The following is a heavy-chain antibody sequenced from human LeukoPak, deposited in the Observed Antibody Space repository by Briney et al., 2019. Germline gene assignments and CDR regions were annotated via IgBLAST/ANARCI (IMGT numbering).Heavy chain of an antibody. V-gene: IGHV3-48*01. J-gene: IGHJ4*02. CDR3: ARDRGSYSYGSVPFDY. D-gene: IGHD5-18*01. CDR1: GFTFSSYR. CDR2: ISSGSSTT. Sequence: GGSLRLSCAASGFTFSSYRMNWVRQAPGKGLEWVSYISSGSSTTYYADSVKGRFTISRDNAKNSLYLQMNSLRAEDTAVYYCARDRGSYSYGSVPFDYWGQGNLVTVSS.